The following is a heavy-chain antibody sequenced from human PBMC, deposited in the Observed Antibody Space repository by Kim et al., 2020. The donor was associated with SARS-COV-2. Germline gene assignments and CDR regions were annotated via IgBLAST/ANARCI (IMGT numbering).Heavy chain of an antibody. Sequence: GGSLRLSCAASGFTFSSYAMSWVRQAPGKGLEWVSAIRGSGGSTYYADSVKGRFTISRDNSKNTLYLQMNSLRAEDTAVYYCARKDTAMVIGYFDYWGQGALFSLSS. CDR3: ARKDTAMVIGYFDY. D-gene: IGHD5-18*01. J-gene: IGHJ4*02. CDR1: GFTFSSYA. CDR2: IRGSGGST. V-gene: IGHV3-23*01.